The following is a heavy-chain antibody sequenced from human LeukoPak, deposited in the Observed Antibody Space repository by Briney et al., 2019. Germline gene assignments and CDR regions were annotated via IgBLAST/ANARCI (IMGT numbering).Heavy chain of an antibody. CDR2: TYTGGNS. CDR3: ARSGGLQKFDC. Sequence: GGSLRLSCAAAGFTVSSIHMVWVRQAPGKGLEWVSVTYTGGNSYYADSVKGRFIISRDISKNTLYVQMNSLRAEDTAVYYCARSGGLQKFDCWGQGTLVIVSS. V-gene: IGHV3-53*05. J-gene: IGHJ4*02. D-gene: IGHD4-11*01. CDR1: GFTVSSIH.